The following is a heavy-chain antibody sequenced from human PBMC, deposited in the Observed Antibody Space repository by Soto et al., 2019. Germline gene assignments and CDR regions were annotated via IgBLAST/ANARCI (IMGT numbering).Heavy chain of an antibody. CDR1: GGSISSGGYS. V-gene: IGHV4-30-2*06. J-gene: IGHJ6*02. CDR2: TYQSGSA. CDR3: ARDYYGMDV. Sequence: SETLSLTCTVSGGSISSGGYSWTWIRQSPGKGLEWIGYTYQSGSAYYNPSLKSRVTISVDRSKNQFFLNLTSVTAADTAVYYCARDYYGMDVWGQGNTVTVSS.